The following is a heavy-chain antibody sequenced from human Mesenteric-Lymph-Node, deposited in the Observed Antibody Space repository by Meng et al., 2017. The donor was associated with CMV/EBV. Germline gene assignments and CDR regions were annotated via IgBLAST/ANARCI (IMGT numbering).Heavy chain of an antibody. D-gene: IGHD1-26*01. V-gene: IGHV1-18*01. CDR3: ARDIVGATSYHYYGLDV. CDR1: GYTFTSFR. Sequence: ASVKVSCKASGYTFTSFRIAWVRQTPGQGLEWMGWISAHNGNTNYVEKLQGRVTMTTDTSTSTAYRELRSLRSDDTAVYYCARDIVGATSYHYYGLDVWGQGTTVTVSS. CDR2: ISAHNGNT. J-gene: IGHJ6*02.